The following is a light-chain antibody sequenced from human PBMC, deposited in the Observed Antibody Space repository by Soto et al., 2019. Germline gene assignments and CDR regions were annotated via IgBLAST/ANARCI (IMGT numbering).Light chain of an antibody. CDR2: DVF. Sequence: EIVLTPSPATLSLSPGESATLSCRASQSVSSYLAWYHQKPGQAPRLLIYDVFNRATGIPARFSGSGSGTDFTLAISSLEPQDFAVYYCQQRSNWPLTFGGGTKVEIK. J-gene: IGKJ4*02. CDR3: QQRSNWPLT. CDR1: QSVSSY. V-gene: IGKV3-11*01.